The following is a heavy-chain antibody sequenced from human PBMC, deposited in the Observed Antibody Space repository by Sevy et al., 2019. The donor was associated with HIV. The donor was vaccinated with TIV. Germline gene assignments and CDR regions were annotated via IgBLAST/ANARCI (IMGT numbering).Heavy chain of an antibody. CDR3: AKDLNTAMVTYYFDY. V-gene: IGHV3-23*01. Sequence: ESLKISCAASGFTFSSYAMSWVRQAPGKGLEWVSAISGSGGSTYYADSVKGRFTISRDNSKNTLYLQMNSLRAEDTAVYYCAKDLNTAMVTYYFDYSGQGTVVTVSS. J-gene: IGHJ4*02. CDR2: ISGSGGST. CDR1: GFTFSSYA. D-gene: IGHD5-18*01.